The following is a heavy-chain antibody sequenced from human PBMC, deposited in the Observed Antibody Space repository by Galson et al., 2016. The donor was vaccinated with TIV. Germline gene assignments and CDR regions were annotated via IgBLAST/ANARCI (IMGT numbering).Heavy chain of an antibody. CDR1: GFSLSTSGVG. V-gene: IGHV2-5*02. CDR3: AHIHSNYFLDY. Sequence: PALVKPTQTLTLTCSFSGFSLSTSGVGVGWIRQPPGKALEWLALIYWDDDRRYSPSLKSRLTITKDTSKNQVVLRMTNMDPVDKATYYCAHIHSNYFLDYWGQGTLLTLSS. J-gene: IGHJ4*02. CDR2: IYWDDDR. D-gene: IGHD4-11*01.